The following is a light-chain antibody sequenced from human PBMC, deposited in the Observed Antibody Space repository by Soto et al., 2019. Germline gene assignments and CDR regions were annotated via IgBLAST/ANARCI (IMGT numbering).Light chain of an antibody. CDR3: QQYGTSPWT. V-gene: IGKV3-20*01. Sequence: EMALTQSPDTLCLSSGEGAALSGLASQSVSSSFLGWYQQKPGQAPRLLIYGASSRATGIPDRFSGSGSGTDFTLTISRLESEDFAVYYCQQYGTSPWTFGQGTKVDI. CDR2: GAS. CDR1: QSVSSSF. J-gene: IGKJ1*01.